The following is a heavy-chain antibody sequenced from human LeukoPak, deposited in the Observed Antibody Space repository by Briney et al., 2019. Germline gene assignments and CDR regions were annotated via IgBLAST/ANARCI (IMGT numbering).Heavy chain of an antibody. D-gene: IGHD5-24*01. CDR3: ARDSREGYKHDAFDI. V-gene: IGHV3-53*01. J-gene: IGHJ3*02. Sequence: PGGSLRLSCAASGFTVSCNYMSWVRQAPGKGLEWVSVSSSSGKTNYADSVKGRFTISRDNSKNMLYLQMNSLRVEDTAVYYCARDSREGYKHDAFDIWGQGTTVTVSS. CDR2: SSSSGKT. CDR1: GFTVSCNY.